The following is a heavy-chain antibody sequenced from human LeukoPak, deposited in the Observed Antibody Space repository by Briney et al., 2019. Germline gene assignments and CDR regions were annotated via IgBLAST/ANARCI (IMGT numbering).Heavy chain of an antibody. CDR2: ISWDGGSK. Sequence: GRSLRLSCAASGFTFTHYGIHWVRQAPGKGLEWVAVISWDGGSKNYVDSVKGRFTISRDNSKNTLYLQMSYLRVDDTALYYCTTFDMRGQGTMVTVSS. CDR3: TTFDM. J-gene: IGHJ3*02. V-gene: IGHV3-30*03. CDR1: GFTFTHYG.